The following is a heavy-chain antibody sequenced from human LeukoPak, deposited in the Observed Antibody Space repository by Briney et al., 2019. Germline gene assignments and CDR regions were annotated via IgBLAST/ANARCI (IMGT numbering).Heavy chain of an antibody. CDR2: ISPNSGGT. Sequence: GASVKVSCKASGYTFTGYNLHWVRQAPGQGLEWVGWISPNSGGTNYAQKFQGRVTMTRDTSISTAYLELSRLRSDDTAMYYCARDYVSLVRGISRDVTWFDPWGQGTQVTVSS. D-gene: IGHD3-10*01. CDR1: GYTFTGYN. CDR3: ARDYVSLVRGISRDVTWFDP. J-gene: IGHJ5*02. V-gene: IGHV1-2*02.